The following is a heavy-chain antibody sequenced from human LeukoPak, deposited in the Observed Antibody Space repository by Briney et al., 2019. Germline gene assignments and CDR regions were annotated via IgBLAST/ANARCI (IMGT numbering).Heavy chain of an antibody. V-gene: IGHV1-46*01. CDR1: GYTLTNYY. D-gene: IGHD3-9*01. CDR2: INPSGGNT. J-gene: IGHJ4*02. CDR3: ARNNYDILTGYKALDY. Sequence: ASVKVSCKASGYTLTNYYIHWVRQAPGQGLEWMGIINPSGGNTNYAQNFQGRVTMTRDMPTSTVYMELSSLRFEDTAVYYCARNNYDILTGYKALDYWGQGTLVTVSS.